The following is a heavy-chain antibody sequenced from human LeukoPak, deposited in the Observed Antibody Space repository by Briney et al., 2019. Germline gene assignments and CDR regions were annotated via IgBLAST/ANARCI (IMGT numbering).Heavy chain of an antibody. CDR2: IIAILGTT. CDR1: GGTFSNYV. J-gene: IGHJ4*02. CDR3: AGRGDDSSGYGDFALRY. V-gene: IGHV1-69*13. D-gene: IGHD3-22*01. Sequence: SVKVSCKASGGTFSNYVISWVRQAPGQGLDWMGGIIAILGTTKYAQKFQGSVTITADESTSTAYMELSSLTSEDTAVYFCAGRGDDSSGYGDFALRYWGQGTLVTVSS.